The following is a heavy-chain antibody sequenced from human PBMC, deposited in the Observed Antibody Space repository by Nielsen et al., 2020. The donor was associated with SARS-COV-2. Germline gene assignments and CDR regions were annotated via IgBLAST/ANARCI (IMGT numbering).Heavy chain of an antibody. J-gene: IGHJ6*02. V-gene: IGHV3-30*18. CDR2: ISYDGSNK. CDR1: GFTFSSYG. Sequence: LSLTCAASGFTFSSYGMHWVRQAPGKGLEWVAVISYDGSNKYYADSVKGRFTISRDNSKNTLYLQMSSLRAEDTAVYYCAKDTSRGLVNHYYYYGMDVWGQGTTVTVSS. D-gene: IGHD3/OR15-3a*01. CDR3: AKDTSRGLVNHYYYYGMDV.